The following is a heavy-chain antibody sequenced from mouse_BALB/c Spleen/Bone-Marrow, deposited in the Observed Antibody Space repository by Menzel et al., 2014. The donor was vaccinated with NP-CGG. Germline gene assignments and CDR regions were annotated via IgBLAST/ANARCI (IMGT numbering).Heavy chain of an antibody. J-gene: IGHJ2*01. D-gene: IGHD1-1*01. CDR3: ARYGVYYYFDY. CDR2: IRNKANGYTT. CDR1: GFTFTDYY. V-gene: IGHV7-3*02. Sequence: EVKVVESGGGLVQPGGSLRLSCATSGFTFTDYYMSWVRQPPGKALEWLGFIRNKANGYTTEYSASVKGRFTISRDNSQSILYLQMNTLRAEDSATYYCARYGVYYYFDYWGQGTTLTVSS.